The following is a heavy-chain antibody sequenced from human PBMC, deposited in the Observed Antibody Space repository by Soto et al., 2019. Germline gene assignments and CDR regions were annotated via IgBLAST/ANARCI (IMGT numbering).Heavy chain of an antibody. Sequence: SVKVSCKASGGSVSTYSISWVRQAPGQGLEWMGGIIPILGTTNYAQKFRGRVTITADESTSTAYMELSSLRSEDTAVYYCARDLRIQLWPAQRYYYGMDVWGQGTTVTVSS. J-gene: IGHJ6*02. CDR1: GGSVSTYS. D-gene: IGHD5-18*01. CDR3: ARDLRIQLWPAQRYYYGMDV. CDR2: IIPILGTT. V-gene: IGHV1-69*13.